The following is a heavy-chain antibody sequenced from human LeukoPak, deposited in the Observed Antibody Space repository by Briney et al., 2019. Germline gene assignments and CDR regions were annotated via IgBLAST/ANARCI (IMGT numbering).Heavy chain of an antibody. Sequence: PGGSLRLSCAASGFTFSSYAMRWVRQAPGKGLEWVSAISGSGGSTYYADSVKGRFTISRDNSKNTLYLQMNSLRAEDTAVYYCAKRPYCSSTSCHTGGWGQGTLVTVSS. J-gene: IGHJ4*02. D-gene: IGHD2-2*02. CDR3: AKRPYCSSTSCHTGG. CDR2: ISGSGGST. V-gene: IGHV3-23*01. CDR1: GFTFSSYA.